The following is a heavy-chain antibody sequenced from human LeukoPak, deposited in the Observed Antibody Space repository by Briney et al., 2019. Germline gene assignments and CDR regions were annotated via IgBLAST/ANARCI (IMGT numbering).Heavy chain of an antibody. J-gene: IGHJ4*02. D-gene: IGHD5-18*01. CDR1: GFTLSGSA. V-gene: IGHV3-73*01. CDR3: TRIMDTALDY. CDR2: IRSKANSYAT. Sequence: GGSLRPSCAASGFTLSGSAMHWVRQASGKGLEWVGRIRSKANSYATAYAASVQGRFTISRDDSKNAAYLQMNSLKPEDTAVYYCTRIMDTALDYWGQGTLVTVSS.